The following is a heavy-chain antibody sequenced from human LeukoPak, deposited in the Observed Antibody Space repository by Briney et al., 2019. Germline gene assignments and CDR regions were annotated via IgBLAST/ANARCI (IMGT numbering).Heavy chain of an antibody. CDR2: ISWNSGSI. CDR3: AKDSLLSRGGAFDI. Sequence: PGRSLRLSCAASGFTFDDYAMHWVRQAPGKGLEWVSGISWNSGSIGYADSVEGRFTISRDNAKNSLYLQMNSLRAEDMALYYCAKDSLLSRGGAFDIWGQGTMVTVSS. V-gene: IGHV3-9*03. J-gene: IGHJ3*02. D-gene: IGHD3-16*01. CDR1: GFTFDDYA.